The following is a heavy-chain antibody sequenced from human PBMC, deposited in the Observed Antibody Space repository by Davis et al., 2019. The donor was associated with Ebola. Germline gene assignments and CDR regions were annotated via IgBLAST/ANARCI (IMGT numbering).Heavy chain of an antibody. V-gene: IGHV3-48*03. D-gene: IGHD5-24*01. Sequence: GESLKISCAASGFTLGNYEMNWVRQAPGKGLEWVSYITTSGSDIFFADSVKGRFTVSRDRAKNSMFLQMDSLRAEDTAIYFCARLSDNFYGLDVWGQGTTVIVS. CDR3: ARLSDNFYGLDV. CDR1: GFTLGNYE. CDR2: ITTSGSDI. J-gene: IGHJ6*02.